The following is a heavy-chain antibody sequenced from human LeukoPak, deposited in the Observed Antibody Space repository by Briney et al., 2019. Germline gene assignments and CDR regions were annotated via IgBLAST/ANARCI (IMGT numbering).Heavy chain of an antibody. J-gene: IGHJ6*02. Sequence: SETLSLTCTVSGGSISSYYWSWIRQPPGKGLEWIGYIYYSGSTNYNPSLKSRVTISVDTSKYQFSLKLSSVTAADTAVYYCARSPMLGYCSSTSCYYYYYGMDVWGQGTTVTVSS. V-gene: IGHV4-59*08. CDR3: ARSPMLGYCSSTSCYYYYYGMDV. CDR2: IYYSGST. D-gene: IGHD2-2*01. CDR1: GGSISSYY.